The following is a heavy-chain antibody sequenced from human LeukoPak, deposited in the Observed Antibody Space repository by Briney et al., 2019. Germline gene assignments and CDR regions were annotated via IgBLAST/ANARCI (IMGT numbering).Heavy chain of an antibody. CDR1: GFTFSSYT. CDR2: ITTSDGNT. V-gene: IGHV3-23*01. CDR3: ARGGGLDV. Sequence: GGSLRLSCAASGFTFSSYTMSWVRQAPGKGLEWVSTITTSDGNTYYADSVKGRFTASRDNAKNSLYLQMSNLRAEDTAVYFCARGGGLDVWGQGATVTVSS. J-gene: IGHJ6*02. D-gene: IGHD3-16*01.